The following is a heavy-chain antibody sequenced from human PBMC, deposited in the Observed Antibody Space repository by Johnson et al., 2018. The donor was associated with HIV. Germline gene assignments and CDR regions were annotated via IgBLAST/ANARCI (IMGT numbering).Heavy chain of an antibody. D-gene: IGHD6-13*01. CDR1: GFTFDDYA. CDR3: AKDGKAAAGTLGDPQSAFDI. CDR2: ISWNSGSI. V-gene: IGHV3-9*01. Sequence: VQLVESGGGLVQPGRSLRLSCAASGFTFDDYAMHWVRQAPGKGLEWVSGISWNSGSIGYADSVKGRFTISRDNAKNSLYLQINSLRAEDTALYYCAKDGKAAAGTLGDPQSAFDIWGQGTMVTVSS. J-gene: IGHJ3*02.